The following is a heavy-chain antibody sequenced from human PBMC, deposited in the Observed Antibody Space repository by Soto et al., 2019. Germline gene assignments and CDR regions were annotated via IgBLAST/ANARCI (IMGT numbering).Heavy chain of an antibody. CDR2: IYYSGST. CDR3: ARSPPYYDFWSGSLNP. CDR1: GWSVSMYY. V-gene: IGHV4-59*02. J-gene: IGHJ5*02. Sequence: SATLSEPCRFSGWSVSMYYSNWLRQPPGKGLEWIGYIYYSGSTNYNPSLKSRVTISVDTSKNQFSLKLSSVTAADTAVYYCARSPPYYDFWSGSLNPWGQGPLVTVSS. D-gene: IGHD3-3*01.